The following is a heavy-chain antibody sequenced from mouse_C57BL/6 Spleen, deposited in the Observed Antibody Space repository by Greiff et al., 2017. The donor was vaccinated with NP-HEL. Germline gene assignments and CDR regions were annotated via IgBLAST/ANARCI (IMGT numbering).Heavy chain of an antibody. J-gene: IGHJ3*01. CDR3: ASWGRRGFAY. Sequence: QVTLKESGAELVKPGASVKISCKASGYAFSSYWMNWVKQRPGKGLEWIGQIYPGDGDTNYNGKFKGKATLTADKSSSTAYMQLSSLTSEDSAVYFCASWGRRGFAYWGQGTLVTVSA. D-gene: IGHD3-3*01. V-gene: IGHV1-80*01. CDR1: GYAFSSYW. CDR2: IYPGDGDT.